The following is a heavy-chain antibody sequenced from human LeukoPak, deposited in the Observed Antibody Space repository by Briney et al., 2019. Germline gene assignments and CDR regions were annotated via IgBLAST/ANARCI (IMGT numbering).Heavy chain of an antibody. D-gene: IGHD4-23*01. CDR3: ATGHDYGGRKWYYFDY. J-gene: IGHJ4*02. CDR2: IYYSGST. Sequence: SETLSLICTVSGGSISIYYRSWIRQPPEKGLEWIGYIYYSGSTNYNTSLESGVTISVDTSKNQFSLKLRSVTAEDTAVFYCATGHDYGGRKWYYFDYWGQGTLVTVSS. CDR1: GGSISIYY. V-gene: IGHV4-59*01.